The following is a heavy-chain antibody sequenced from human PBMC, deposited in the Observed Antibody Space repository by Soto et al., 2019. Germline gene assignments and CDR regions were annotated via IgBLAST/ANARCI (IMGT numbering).Heavy chain of an antibody. J-gene: IGHJ5*02. Sequence: LRLSCSASGFTFSEYSMHWVRQAPGKGLQYVSTISSDGDITYYADSVKGRFTISRDNSKNTLYLQMNSLRPEDTAVYYCVKVSTFYDILTGYYSTNFFDPWGQGTLVTSPQ. CDR3: VKVSTFYDILTGYYSTNFFDP. CDR1: GFTFSEYS. V-gene: IGHV3-64D*06. CDR2: ISSDGDIT. D-gene: IGHD3-9*01.